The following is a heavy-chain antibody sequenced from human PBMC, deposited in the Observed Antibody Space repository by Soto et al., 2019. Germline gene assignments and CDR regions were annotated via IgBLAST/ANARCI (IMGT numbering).Heavy chain of an antibody. J-gene: IGHJ6*02. CDR1: GYTFTGYY. CDR3: ARGGAAAAPYYYYGMDV. Sequence: ASVKVSCKASGYTFTGYYMHWVRQAPGQGLEWMGWINPNSGGTNYAQKFQGWVTMTRDTSISTAYMELSRLRSDDTAVYYCARGGAAAAPYYYYGMDVWGQGTTVTVSS. CDR2: INPNSGGT. D-gene: IGHD6-13*01. V-gene: IGHV1-2*04.